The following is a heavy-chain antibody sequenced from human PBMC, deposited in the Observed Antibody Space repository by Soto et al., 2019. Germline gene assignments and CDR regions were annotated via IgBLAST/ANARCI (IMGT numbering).Heavy chain of an antibody. CDR2: ISAYNGNT. D-gene: IGHD2-15*01. CDR1: GYTFTSYG. V-gene: IGHV1-18*01. Sequence: ASVKVSCKASGYTFTSYGISWVRQAPGQGLEWMGWISAYNGNTNYAQKLQGRVTMTTDTSTSTAYMELRSLRSDDTAVYYCARHLVVVVAATTDYGMDVWGQGTKVTVYS. J-gene: IGHJ6*02. CDR3: ARHLVVVVAATTDYGMDV.